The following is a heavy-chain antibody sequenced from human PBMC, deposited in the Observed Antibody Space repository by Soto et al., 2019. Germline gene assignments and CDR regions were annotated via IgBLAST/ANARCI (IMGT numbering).Heavy chain of an antibody. V-gene: IGHV1-3*01. CDR3: AREVGSFSYFDY. CDR1: GYTFTSYA. J-gene: IGHJ4*02. D-gene: IGHD6-6*01. Sequence: ASVKVSCKASGYTFTSYAMHWVRQAPGQRLEWMGWINAGNGNTKYSQKFQGRVTITRDTSASTAYMELSSLRSEDTAVYCCAREVGSFSYFDYWGQGTLVTVSS. CDR2: INAGNGNT.